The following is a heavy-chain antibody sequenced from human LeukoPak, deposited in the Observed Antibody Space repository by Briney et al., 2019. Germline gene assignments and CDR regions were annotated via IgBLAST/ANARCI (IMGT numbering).Heavy chain of an antibody. CDR1: GGTFSSYA. CDR3: ARKTEDIVVVPAAIRGENYYYGMDV. D-gene: IGHD2-2*02. CDR2: IIPIFGTA. Sequence: GSSVKVSCKASGGTFSSYAISWVRQAPGQGLEWMGGIIPIFGTASYAQKFQGRVTITADESTSTAYMELSSLRSEDTAVYYCARKTEDIVVVPAAIRGENYYYGMDVWGQGTTVTVSS. J-gene: IGHJ6*02. V-gene: IGHV1-69*01.